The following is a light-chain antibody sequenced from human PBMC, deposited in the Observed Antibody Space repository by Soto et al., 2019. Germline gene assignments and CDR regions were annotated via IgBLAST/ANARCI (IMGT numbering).Light chain of an antibody. J-gene: IGKJ4*01. V-gene: IGKV1-39*01. CDR3: QQSYSTS. CDR1: QSISSY. Sequence: DIQMTQSPSSLSASVGDRVTITCRASQSISSYLNWYQQKPGKAPKLLIYAASSLQSEVPSRFSGSGSGTDFTLTISSRQPEDFATYYCQQSYSTSFGGGTKVEIK. CDR2: AAS.